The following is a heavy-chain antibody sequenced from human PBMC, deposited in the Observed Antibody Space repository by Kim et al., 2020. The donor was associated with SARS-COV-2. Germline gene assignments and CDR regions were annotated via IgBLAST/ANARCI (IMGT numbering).Heavy chain of an antibody. V-gene: IGHV3-7*03. CDR2: IKQDGSRE. Sequence: GGSLRLSCAASGFPYVGFTFGSYWMSWVRQAPGKGLEWVASIKQDGSREYYVDSLRGRFTISRDNAHNSLYLEVTSLRAEDTALYYCAKTVAGRIDAFDIWGQGTMVTVSS. CDR3: AKTVAGRIDAFDI. D-gene: IGHD6-19*01. J-gene: IGHJ3*02. CDR1: GFPYVGFTFGSYW.